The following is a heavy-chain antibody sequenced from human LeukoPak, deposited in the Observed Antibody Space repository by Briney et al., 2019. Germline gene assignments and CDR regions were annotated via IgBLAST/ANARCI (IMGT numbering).Heavy chain of an antibody. J-gene: IGHJ6*02. CDR2: MNPNSGNT. V-gene: IGHV1-8*01. D-gene: IGHD2-2*01. CDR1: GYTFTSYV. CDR3: ARSHIVVVPAAPWTYGMDV. Sequence: ASVKVSCKASGYTFTSYVINRVRQATGQGLEWMGWMNPNSGNTGYAQKFQGRVTMTRNTSISTAYMELSSLRSEDTAVYYCARSHIVVVPAAPWTYGMDVWGQGTTVTVSS.